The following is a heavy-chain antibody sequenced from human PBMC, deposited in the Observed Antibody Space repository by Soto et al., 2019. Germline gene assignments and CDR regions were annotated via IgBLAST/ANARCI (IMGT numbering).Heavy chain of an antibody. CDR1: GGSISSYY. CDR2: IYYSGST. CDR3: ARQVVATTDHYYYYMDV. V-gene: IGHV4-59*08. J-gene: IGHJ6*03. D-gene: IGHD5-12*01. Sequence: SETLSLTCTVSGGSISSYYWSWIRQPPGKGLEWIGYIYYSGSTNYNPSLKSRVTISVDTSKNQFSLKLSSVTAADTAVYYCARQVVATTDHYYYYMDVWGKGTTVTVSS.